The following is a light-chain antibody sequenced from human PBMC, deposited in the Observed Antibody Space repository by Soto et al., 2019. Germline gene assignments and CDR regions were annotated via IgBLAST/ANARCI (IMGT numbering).Light chain of an antibody. CDR1: QSVSSSY. J-gene: IGKJ2*01. CDR2: DAS. V-gene: IGKV3-20*01. Sequence: DTVLTQSPATLALSPGERATLSCRASQSVSSSYLAWYQQKPGQAPRLLIFDASSRATGIPDRFSGSGSGTDFTLTISRLEPEDFAVYYCQQYGSSPPMYTFGQGTKLEIK. CDR3: QQYGSSPPMYT.